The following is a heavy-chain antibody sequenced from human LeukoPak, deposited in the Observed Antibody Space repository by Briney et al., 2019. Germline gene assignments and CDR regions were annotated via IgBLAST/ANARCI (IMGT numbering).Heavy chain of an antibody. J-gene: IGHJ4*02. V-gene: IGHV4-34*01. CDR3: ARGMGEDIVVVPAAMYSFDY. CDR1: GGSFSGYY. D-gene: IGHD2-2*01. Sequence: SETLSLTCAVYGGSFSGYYWSWIRQPPGKGLEWIGEINHSGSTNYNPSLKSRVTISVDTSKNQFSLKLSSVTAADTAVYYCARGMGEDIVVVPAAMYSFDYWGQGILVTVSS. CDR2: INHSGST.